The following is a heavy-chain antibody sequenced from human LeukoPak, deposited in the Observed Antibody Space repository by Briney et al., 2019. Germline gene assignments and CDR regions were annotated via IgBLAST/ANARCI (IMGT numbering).Heavy chain of an antibody. D-gene: IGHD3-10*01. CDR1: GYTFTSYS. CDR3: ARVAYGSGSYYTLYYFDY. V-gene: IGHV1-18*01. Sequence: ASVKVSCKASGYTFTSYSISWVRQAPGQGLEWMGWISAYNGNTNYAQKLQGRVTMTTDTSTSTAYMELRSLRSDDTAVYYCARVAYGSGSYYTLYYFDYWGQGTLVTATS. J-gene: IGHJ4*02. CDR2: ISAYNGNT.